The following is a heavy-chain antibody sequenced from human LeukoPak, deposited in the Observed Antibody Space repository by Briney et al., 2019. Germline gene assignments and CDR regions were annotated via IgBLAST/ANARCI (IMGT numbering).Heavy chain of an antibody. J-gene: IGHJ4*02. CDR1: GGSISSSSYY. D-gene: IGHD3-22*01. CDR2: IYYSGST. CDR3: ARGTSGRHPDSSGYYHGY. V-gene: IGHV4-39*07. Sequence: SETLSLTCTVSGGSISSSSYYWGWIRQPPRKGLEWIGSIYYSGSTYYNPSLKSRVTMSVDTSKNQFSLKLSSVTAADTAVYYCARGTSGRHPDSSGYYHGYWGQGTLVTVSS.